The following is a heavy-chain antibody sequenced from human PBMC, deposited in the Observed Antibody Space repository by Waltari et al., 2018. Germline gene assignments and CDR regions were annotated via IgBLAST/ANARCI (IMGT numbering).Heavy chain of an antibody. CDR2: INHSGST. J-gene: IGHJ3*02. V-gene: IGHV4-34*01. CDR1: GGSFSGYY. CDR3: ARGGINAFDI. Sequence: QVQLQQWGAGLLKPSDTLSLTCAVYGGSFSGYYWSWIRQPPGKGLEWIGEINHSGSTNYNPSLKSRVTISVDTSKNQFSLKLSSVTAADTAVYYCARGGINAFDIWGQGTMVTVSS. D-gene: IGHD1-20*01.